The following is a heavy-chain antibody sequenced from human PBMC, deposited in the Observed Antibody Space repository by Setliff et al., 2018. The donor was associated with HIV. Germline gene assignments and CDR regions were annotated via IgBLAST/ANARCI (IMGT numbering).Heavy chain of an antibody. CDR3: ARNFGLSPSGKYYYYYGMDI. CDR1: GYTFTGHY. CDR2: VNPNSGNA. J-gene: IGHJ6*02. D-gene: IGHD3-10*01. V-gene: IGHV1-2*02. Sequence: ASVKVSCKASGYTFTGHYLHWVRQAPGQGLEWLGWVNPNSGNAIYAQNFQGRVTMTRDTSINAAYMELRGLRSDDTAVYYCARNFGLSPSGKYYYYYGMDIWGQGTTVTVSS.